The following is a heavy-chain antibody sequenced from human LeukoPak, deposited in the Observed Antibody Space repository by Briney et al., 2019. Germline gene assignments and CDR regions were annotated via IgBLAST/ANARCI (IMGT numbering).Heavy chain of an antibody. CDR3: AKGHDFWSGYYYFDY. CDR2: IRHDGSNK. D-gene: IGHD3-3*01. CDR1: GFTFSSYG. J-gene: IGHJ4*02. V-gene: IGHV3-30*02. Sequence: PGGSLRLSCAASGFTFSSYGMHWVRQAPGKGLEWVAFIRHDGSNKYYADSVKGRFTISRDNSKNTLYLQMNSLRAEDTAVYYCAKGHDFWSGYYYFDYWGQGTLVTVSS.